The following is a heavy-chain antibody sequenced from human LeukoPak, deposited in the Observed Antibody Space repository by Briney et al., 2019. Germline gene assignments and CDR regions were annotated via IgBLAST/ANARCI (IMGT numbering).Heavy chain of an antibody. CDR1: GFTFSSYG. CDR3: AKGYSYYYYYMDV. D-gene: IGHD2-15*01. Sequence: GGSLRLSCAASGFTFSSYGMHWVRQAPGKGLEWVAVIWYDGSNKYYADSVKGRFPISRDNSKNTLYLQMSSLRAEDTAVYYCAKGYSYYYYYMDVWGKGTTVTVSS. J-gene: IGHJ6*03. V-gene: IGHV3-33*06. CDR2: IWYDGSNK.